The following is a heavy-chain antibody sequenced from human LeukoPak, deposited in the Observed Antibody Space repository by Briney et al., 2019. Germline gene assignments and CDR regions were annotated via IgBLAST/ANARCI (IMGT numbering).Heavy chain of an antibody. CDR1: GGSISSYY. CDR2: IYYSGST. V-gene: IGHV4-59*01. J-gene: IGHJ4*02. CDR3: TRGPLPL. Sequence: PSETLSLTCTVSGGSISSYYWSWIRQPPGKGLEWIGYIYYSGSTNYNPSLKSRVTISVDTSKNQFSLKLSSVTAADTAVYYCTRGPLPLWGQGTLVTVSS.